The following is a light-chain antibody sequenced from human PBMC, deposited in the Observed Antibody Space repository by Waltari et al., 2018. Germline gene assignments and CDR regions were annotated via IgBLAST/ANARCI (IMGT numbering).Light chain of an antibody. J-gene: IGKJ1*01. CDR1: QPVSSSY. CDR3: QQFGTTPWT. Sequence: ENVLAQSPGTLSLAPGERVSLSCRASQPVSSSYVAWYQQKPGQAPRLLMYGASRRATGTPDRFRGIGSGTDFTLTISRLASEDSAVYYCQQFGTTPWTFGQGTTVKI. V-gene: IGKV3-20*01. CDR2: GAS.